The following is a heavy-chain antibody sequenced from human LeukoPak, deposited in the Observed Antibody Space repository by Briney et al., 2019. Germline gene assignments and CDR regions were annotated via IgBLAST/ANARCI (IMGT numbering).Heavy chain of an antibody. J-gene: IGHJ3*02. D-gene: IGHD2-21*01. CDR1: GGSISSYY. Sequence: SETLSLTCTVSGGSISSYYWSWIRQPPGKGLEWIGYIYYSGSTNYNPSLKSRVTISVDTSKNQFSLKLSSVTAADTAVYYCARVLMWRLGAFDIWGQGTMVTLSS. CDR2: IYYSGST. V-gene: IGHV4-59*01. CDR3: ARVLMWRLGAFDI.